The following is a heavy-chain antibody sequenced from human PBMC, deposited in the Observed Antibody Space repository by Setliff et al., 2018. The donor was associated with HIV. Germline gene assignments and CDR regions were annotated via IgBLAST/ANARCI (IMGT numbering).Heavy chain of an antibody. J-gene: IGHJ4*01. CDR1: RGSISSGGYY. CDR3: ARGRYYFEY. CDR2: FHYTGGT. V-gene: IGHV4-31*03. Sequence: SETLSLTCTVSRGSISSGGYYWSWIRQHPERGLEWIGSFHYTGGTDYNPSLKSRGSLSLDTPKNQFSLRLNSLTAADTAVYYCARGRYYFEYWGHGTLVTVSS.